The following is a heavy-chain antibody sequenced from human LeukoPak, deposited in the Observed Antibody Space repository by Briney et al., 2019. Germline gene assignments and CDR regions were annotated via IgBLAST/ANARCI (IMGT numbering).Heavy chain of an antibody. D-gene: IGHD3-10*02. J-gene: IGHJ6*04. CDR1: GFTFGNYG. CDR2: ISSSGSTI. CDR3: AELGITMIGGV. V-gene: IGHV3-48*03. Sequence: GGSLRLSCAASGFTFGNYGMNWVRQAPGKGLEWVSYISSSGSTIYYADSVKGRFTISRDNAKNSLYLQMNSLRAEDTAVYYCAELGITMIGGVWGKGTTVTISS.